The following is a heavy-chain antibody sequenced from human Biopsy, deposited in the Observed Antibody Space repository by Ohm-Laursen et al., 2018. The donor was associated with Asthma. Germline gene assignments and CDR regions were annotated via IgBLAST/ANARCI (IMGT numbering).Heavy chain of an antibody. D-gene: IGHD3-3*01. CDR2: INHSGST. CDR1: GAYIGTPDYH. J-gene: IGHJ5*02. Sequence: SDTLSLTCTVSGAYIGTPDYHWSWIRQPPGKGLEWIAEINHSGSTNYNPSLKSRVTMSVDTSKNQLFLNLSSVTAADTAVYYCARAASTTVFWSGYSHNWFDPWGQGTLVTVSS. CDR3: ARAASTTVFWSGYSHNWFDP. V-gene: IGHV4-34*01.